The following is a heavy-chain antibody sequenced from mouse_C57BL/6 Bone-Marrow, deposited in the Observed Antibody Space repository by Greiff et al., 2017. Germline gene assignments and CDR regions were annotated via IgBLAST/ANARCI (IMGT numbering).Heavy chain of an antibody. V-gene: IGHV14-4*01. CDR2: IDPENGDT. D-gene: IGHD2-3*01. Sequence: EVQLQQSGAELVRPGASVKLSCTASGFNIKDDYMHWVKQRPEQGLEWIGWIDPENGDTEYASKFQGKATITADTSSNTAYLQLSSLTSEDTAVYYCTTEYDGYYVGGMDYWGQGTSVTVSS. CDR1: GFNIKDDY. CDR3: TTEYDGYYVGGMDY. J-gene: IGHJ4*01.